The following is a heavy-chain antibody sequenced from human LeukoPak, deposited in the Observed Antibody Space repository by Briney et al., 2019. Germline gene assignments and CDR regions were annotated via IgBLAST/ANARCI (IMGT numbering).Heavy chain of an antibody. J-gene: IGHJ4*02. CDR1: GDSISSSGYY. Sequence: TSETLSLTCTVSGDSISSSGYYWGWIRQSPGKGLEWIGTIYYSGNTYYNPSLKSRVTISVDTSKNQFSLKLSSVTAADTAVYYCARVICSSTSCPGTYYFDSWGQGTLVTVSS. CDR3: ARVICSSTSCPGTYYFDS. D-gene: IGHD2-2*01. V-gene: IGHV4-39*07. CDR2: IYYSGNT.